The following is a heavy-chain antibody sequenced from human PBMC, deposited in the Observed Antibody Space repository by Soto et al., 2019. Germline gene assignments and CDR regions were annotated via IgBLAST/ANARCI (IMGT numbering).Heavy chain of an antibody. CDR1: GGLFSSYA. CDR2: IIPELDTA. V-gene: IGHV1-69*01. J-gene: IGHJ1*01. D-gene: IGHD3-3*02. CDR3: AGGGSGHVWFKYF. Sequence: QEQLVQSGAEVKKYGSSVKVSCKDTGGLFSSYAVSWVRQAPGQGLEWMGGIIPELDTAYYAQKFQGRVKMKDDLSSNTEYMDLSSLRSEDKDMYSCAGGGSGHVWFKYFWRQGDLVTLTS.